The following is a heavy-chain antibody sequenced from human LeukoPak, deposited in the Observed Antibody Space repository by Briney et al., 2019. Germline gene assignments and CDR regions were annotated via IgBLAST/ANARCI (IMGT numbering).Heavy chain of an antibody. CDR1: GGSFSGYY. D-gene: IGHD3-22*01. CDR2: INHSGST. CDR3: ARGRPRSGYYDSSGYFDY. J-gene: IGHJ4*02. V-gene: IGHV4-34*01. Sequence: SETLSLTCAVYGGSFSGYYWSWIRQPPGKGLEWIGEINHSGSTNYNPSLKSRVTISVDTSKNQFSLKLSSVTAADTAVYYCARGRPRSGYYDSSGYFDYWGQGTLVTVSS.